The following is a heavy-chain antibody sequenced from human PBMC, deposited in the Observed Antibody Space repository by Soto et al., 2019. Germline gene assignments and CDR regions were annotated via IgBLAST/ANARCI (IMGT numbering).Heavy chain of an antibody. J-gene: IGHJ4*02. Sequence: ASVKVSCKASGYSFTSYYMYWVGQAPGQGLEWVGVINPSVGSTNYAQKFQGRVTMTRNTSISTAYMELSSLRSEDTAVYYCARERGCSGDSCYFIDYWGQGTLVTVSS. V-gene: IGHV1-46*01. CDR3: ARERGCSGDSCYFIDY. CDR2: INPSVGST. CDR1: GYSFTSYY. D-gene: IGHD2-15*01.